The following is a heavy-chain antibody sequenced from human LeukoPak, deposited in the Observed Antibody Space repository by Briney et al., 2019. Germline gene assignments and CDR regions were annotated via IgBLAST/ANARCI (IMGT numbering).Heavy chain of an antibody. V-gene: IGHV3-7*01. D-gene: IGHD3-10*01. CDR3: ARDSGN. CDR1: GFTFSTYS. CDR2: IKQDGSEK. Sequence: GGSLRLSCAASGFTFSTYSMSWVRQAPGKGLEWVANIKQDGSEKYYVDSVKGRFTISRDNAKNSLYLQMNSLRAEDTAVYYCARDSGNWGQGTLVTVSS. J-gene: IGHJ4*02.